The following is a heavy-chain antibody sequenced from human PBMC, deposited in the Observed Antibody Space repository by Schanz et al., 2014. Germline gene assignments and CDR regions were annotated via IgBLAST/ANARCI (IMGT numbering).Heavy chain of an antibody. V-gene: IGHV3-11*03. CDR3: ARNRGSGGQNWYFDL. CDR1: GFSFSDYY. CDR2: INTGSNYI. D-gene: IGHD1-26*01. J-gene: IGHJ2*01. Sequence: QVHLLESGGGLVEPGGSLRLSCAASGFSFSDYYMSWIRQAPGKGLEWISFINTGSNYINYADSVKGRFTISRDNTKNSLFLQLNSLRADDTAVYYCARNRGSGGQNWYFDLWGQGTLLTVSS.